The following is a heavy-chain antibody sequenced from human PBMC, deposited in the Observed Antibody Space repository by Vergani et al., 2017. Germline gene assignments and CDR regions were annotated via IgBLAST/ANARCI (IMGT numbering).Heavy chain of an antibody. J-gene: IGHJ2*01. CDR2: IKQDGSEK. V-gene: IGHV3-7*01. CDR3: AQEMSSGWSRLGYFDL. Sequence: EVQLVESGGGLVQPGGSLRLSCAASGFTFSSYWMSWVRQAPGKGLEWVANIKQDGSEKYYVDSVKGRFTISRDNSKNTLYLQMNRLRAEDTAVYYCAQEMSSGWSRLGYFDLWGRGTLVTVSS. CDR1: GFTFSSYW. D-gene: IGHD6-19*01.